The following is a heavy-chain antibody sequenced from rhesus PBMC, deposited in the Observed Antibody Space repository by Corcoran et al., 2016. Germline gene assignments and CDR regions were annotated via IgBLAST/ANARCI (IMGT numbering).Heavy chain of an antibody. CDR2: VEPDDGEE. D-gene: IGHD3-9*01. CDR3: ATRYYENDYGYYYKGGYGLDS. Sequence: EVQLVKSGAEVKKPGSFVKIPCKASVYTLTHYYLHLGRQAPGKGLEGMGRVEPDDGEEIHAQKCQDRVSVTAYTSTDPAYMELSSLRYGDTAVYYCATRYYENDYGYYYKGGYGLDSWGQGVVVTVSA. CDR1: VYTLTHYY. V-gene: IGHV1-111*02. J-gene: IGHJ6*01.